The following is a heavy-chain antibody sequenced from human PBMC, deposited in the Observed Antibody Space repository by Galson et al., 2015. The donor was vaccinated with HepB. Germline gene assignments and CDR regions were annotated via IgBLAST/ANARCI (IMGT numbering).Heavy chain of an antibody. J-gene: IGHJ4*02. D-gene: IGHD6-13*01. CDR1: GFTFSGPA. V-gene: IGHV3-73*01. CDR3: VRSGDFSGYSSR. CDR2: IRSNATNYAD. Sequence: SQRLSCAASGFTFSGPAIHWVCQASGTGRESTADIRSNATNYADCYVPSLKGRFTISRDDSKNMAYLYMRSLKTDDTAVYYCVRSGDFSGYSSRWGQGTLVTVSS.